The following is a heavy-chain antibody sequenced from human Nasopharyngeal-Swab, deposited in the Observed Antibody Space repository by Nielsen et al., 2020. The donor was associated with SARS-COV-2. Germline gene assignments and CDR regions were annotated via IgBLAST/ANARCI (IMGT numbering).Heavy chain of an antibody. Sequence: SVKVSCKASGGTFSSYAISWVRQAPGQGPEWMGGIIPIFGTANYAQKFQGRVTITADKSTSTAYMELSSLRSEDTAVYYCARDCGSTSCQYYYYGMDVWGQGTTVTVSS. J-gene: IGHJ6*02. CDR3: ARDCGSTSCQYYYYGMDV. CDR1: GGTFSSYA. CDR2: IIPIFGTA. D-gene: IGHD2-2*01. V-gene: IGHV1-69*06.